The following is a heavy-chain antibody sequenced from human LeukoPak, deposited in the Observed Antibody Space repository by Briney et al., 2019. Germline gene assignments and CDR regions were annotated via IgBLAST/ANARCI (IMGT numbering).Heavy chain of an antibody. J-gene: IGHJ6*02. CDR2: INHSGST. D-gene: IGHD1-26*01. CDR1: GGSISSSNW. V-gene: IGHV4-4*02. CDR3: ARTLYSGSYPSWYWYYGMDV. Sequence: SETLSLTCAVSGGSISSSNWWSWVRQPPGKGLEWIGEINHSGSTNYNPSLKSRVTISVDTSKNQFSLKLSSVTAADTAVYYCARTLYSGSYPSWYWYYGMDVWGQGTTVTVSS.